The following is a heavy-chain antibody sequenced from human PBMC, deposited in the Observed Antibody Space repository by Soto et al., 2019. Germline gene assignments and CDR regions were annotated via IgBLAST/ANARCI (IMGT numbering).Heavy chain of an antibody. V-gene: IGHV4-31*03. CDR3: ARGGRRAPGMDV. Sequence: QVQLQESGPGLVRPSQTLSLTCTVSGGSISSGGYYWSWIRQHPGKGLEWIGYIYYSGSTYYNPSLKSRVTISVDTSKNQFSLKLSSVTAAETAVYYCARGGRRAPGMDVWGHGTTGTVSS. CDR1: GGSISSGGYY. J-gene: IGHJ6*02. CDR2: IYYSGST.